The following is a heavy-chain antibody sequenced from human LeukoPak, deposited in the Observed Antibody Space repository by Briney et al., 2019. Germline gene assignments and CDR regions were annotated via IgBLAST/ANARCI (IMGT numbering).Heavy chain of an antibody. V-gene: IGHV4-39*01. D-gene: IGHD1-26*01. CDR3: ARLALQEVGATQTYYLDY. J-gene: IGHJ4*02. CDR2: IYYSGST. CDR1: GGSISSSSYY. Sequence: SETLSLTCTVSGGSISSSSYYWGWVRQPPGKGLEWIGSIYYSGSTYYNPSLKSRVTISVDTSKNQFSLKLTSVTAADTAVYYCARLALQEVGATQTYYLDYWGQGTLVTVSS.